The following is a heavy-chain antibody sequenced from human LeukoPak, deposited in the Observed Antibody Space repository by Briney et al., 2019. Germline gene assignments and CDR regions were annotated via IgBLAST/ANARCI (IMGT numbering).Heavy chain of an antibody. CDR2: MSSGGTT. Sequence: GGSLRLSCAASGFTVGSNYMSWVRQAPGKGLEWVSIMSSGGTTSYADSVKGRFTISRDNSRNTLYLQMNSLRAEDTAVYYCATRGAPGYYYGMDVWGQGPRSPSP. CDR3: ATRGAPGYYYGMDV. CDR1: GFTVGSNY. D-gene: IGHD1-26*01. V-gene: IGHV3-66*01. J-gene: IGHJ6*02.